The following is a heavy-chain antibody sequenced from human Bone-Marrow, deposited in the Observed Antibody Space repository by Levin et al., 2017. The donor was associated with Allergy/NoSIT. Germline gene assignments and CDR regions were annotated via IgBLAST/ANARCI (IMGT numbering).Heavy chain of an antibody. CDR3: ARLNYSDSLNFYGMDV. D-gene: IGHD1-26*01. CDR1: GDSFTTTTPY. Sequence: MPSETLSLTCSVSGDSFTTTTPYWGWIRQPPGKGLDWIGSINYSGTTYHNPSLKSRVTVSVDTSKNQFSLRLTSVTAADTGVYYCARLNYSDSLNFYGMDVWGQGTTVTVS. V-gene: IGHV4-39*01. J-gene: IGHJ6*02. CDR2: INYSGTT.